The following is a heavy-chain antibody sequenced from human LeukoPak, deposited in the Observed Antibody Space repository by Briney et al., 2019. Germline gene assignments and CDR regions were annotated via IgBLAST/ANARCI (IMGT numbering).Heavy chain of an antibody. D-gene: IGHD4-11*01. CDR1: GFTFSSYA. Sequence: GGSLRLSCAASGFTFSSYAMSWVRQAPGKGLEWVSYISSSGSTIYYADSVKGRFTISRDNAKNSLYLQMNSLRAEDTAVYYCARAPSRRTTLNWFDPWGQGTLVTVSS. J-gene: IGHJ5*02. CDR3: ARAPSRRTTLNWFDP. V-gene: IGHV3-48*04. CDR2: ISSSGSTI.